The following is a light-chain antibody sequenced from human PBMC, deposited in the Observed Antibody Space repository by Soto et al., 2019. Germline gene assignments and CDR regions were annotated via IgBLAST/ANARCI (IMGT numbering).Light chain of an antibody. Sequence: SQSPATMSVSPGERATLSCRASQTISTWMAWYQQKPGKAPKLLIYDASNLESGVPSRFSGGGSGTEFSLTISSLQPDDFATYYCLQHNIYPQTFAQGTKVDIK. CDR3: LQHNIYPQT. J-gene: IGKJ1*01. CDR1: QTISTW. V-gene: IGKV1-5*01. CDR2: DAS.